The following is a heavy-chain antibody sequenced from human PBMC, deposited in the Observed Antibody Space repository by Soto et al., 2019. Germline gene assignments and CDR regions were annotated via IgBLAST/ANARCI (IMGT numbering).Heavy chain of an antibody. CDR2: VYYTGST. V-gene: IGHV4-30-4*01. J-gene: IGHJ5*02. CDR3: VRTARQGAVAPHWFDR. CDR1: GASIRSTDYY. Sequence: SETLSLTCTVSGASIRSTDYYWSWIRQAPGKGLEWIGYVYYTGSTYYNPSLMSRLTVSVDTSKNQFSLKLTSVTAAETAVYYCVRTARQGAVAPHWFDRWGQGTQVTVSS. D-gene: IGHD2-21*02.